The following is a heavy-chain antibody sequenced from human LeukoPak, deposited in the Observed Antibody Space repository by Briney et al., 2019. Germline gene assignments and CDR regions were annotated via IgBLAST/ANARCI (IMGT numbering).Heavy chain of an antibody. V-gene: IGHV4-4*07. Sequence: SETLSLSCTVSNYSISSGDYRSWLRQPAGKGLEWIGRSYTSGSTNYNPSLKSRVTMSVDTSKNKISLQLSSVTAADTAVYYCARDLGSGSYLGWFDPWGQGTLVTVSS. J-gene: IGHJ5*02. CDR1: NYSISSGDY. CDR3: ARDLGSGSYLGWFDP. CDR2: SYTSGST. D-gene: IGHD3-10*02.